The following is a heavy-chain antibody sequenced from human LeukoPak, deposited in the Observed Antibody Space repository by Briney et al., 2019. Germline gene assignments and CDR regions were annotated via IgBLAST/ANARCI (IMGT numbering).Heavy chain of an antibody. J-gene: IGHJ1*01. Sequence: PGGSLRLSCAASGFTFSSYEMNWVRQAPGKGLEWVSYISSSGSTIYYADSVKGRFTISRDNAKNSLYLQMNSLRAEDTAVYYCASLAYCGGDCYVEYFQHWGQGTLVTVSS. CDR3: ASLAYCGGDCYVEYFQH. D-gene: IGHD2-21*02. V-gene: IGHV3-48*03. CDR1: GFTFSSYE. CDR2: ISSSGSTI.